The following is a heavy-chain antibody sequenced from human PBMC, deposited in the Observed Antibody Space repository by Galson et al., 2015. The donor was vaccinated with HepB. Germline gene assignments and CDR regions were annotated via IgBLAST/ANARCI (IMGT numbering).Heavy chain of an antibody. CDR3: ARVPTPTIYPHRETKDNEEFDP. Sequence: SVKVSCKASGGTFSSYAISWVRQAPGQGLEWMGRIIPILGIANYAQKFQGRVTITADKSTSTAYMELSSLRSEDTAVYYCARVPTPTIYPHRETKDNEEFDPWGQGTLVTVSS. CDR1: GGTFSSYA. CDR2: IIPILGIA. V-gene: IGHV1-69*04. J-gene: IGHJ5*02. D-gene: IGHD3-9*01.